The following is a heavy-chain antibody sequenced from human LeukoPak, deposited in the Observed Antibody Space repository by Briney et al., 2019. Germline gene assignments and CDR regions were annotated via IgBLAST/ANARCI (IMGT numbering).Heavy chain of an antibody. J-gene: IGHJ4*02. Sequence: SETLSLTCAVSVGSISSGNWWSWVRQSPGKGLEWIGSISYSGSLYYNPSLQSRVTISADTSKNQFSLNLRSLAAADTAIYYCARLRGSSPIDFWGQGILVTASS. CDR1: VGSISSGNW. CDR2: ISYSGSL. D-gene: IGHD3-16*01. V-gene: IGHV4-4*02. CDR3: ARLRGSSPIDF.